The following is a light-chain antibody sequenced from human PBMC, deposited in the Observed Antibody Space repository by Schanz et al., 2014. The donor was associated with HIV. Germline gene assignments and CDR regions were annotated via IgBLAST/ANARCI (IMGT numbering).Light chain of an antibody. CDR2: AAS. CDR3: QQSNTFPYT. J-gene: IGKJ2*01. Sequence: IQLTQSPSSLSASTGDRVTITCRASQTISNYLAWYQQKPGKAPKLLIYAASTLQSGVPSRFSGSGSGTDFTLTISSLQPDDFATYYCQQSNTFPYTFGQGTKLEIK. CDR1: QTISNY. V-gene: IGKV1-8*01.